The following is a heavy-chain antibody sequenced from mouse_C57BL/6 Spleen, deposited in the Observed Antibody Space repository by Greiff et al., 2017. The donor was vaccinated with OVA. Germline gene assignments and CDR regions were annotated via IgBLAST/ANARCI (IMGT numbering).Heavy chain of an antibody. Sequence: QVQLQQPGAELVMPGASVKLSCKASGYTFTSYWMHGGKQRPGQGREWIGEIDPSDSYTNYTQKFKGKSTLTVDKSSSTAYMQLSSLTSEDSAVYYCARSPYGNAMDYWGQGTSVTVSS. J-gene: IGHJ4*01. CDR2: IDPSDSYT. V-gene: IGHV1-69*01. CDR1: GYTFTSYW. CDR3: ARSPYGNAMDY. D-gene: IGHD1-1*01.